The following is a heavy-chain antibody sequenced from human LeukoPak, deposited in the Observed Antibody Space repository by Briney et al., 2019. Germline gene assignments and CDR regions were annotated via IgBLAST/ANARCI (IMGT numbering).Heavy chain of an antibody. CDR3: AREMTSTYYYGMDV. CDR2: ISYDGSNK. Sequence: GGSLRLSCAASGFTFSSYAMHWVRQAPGKGLEWVAVISYDGSNKYYADPVKGRFTISRDNSKNTLYLQMNSLRAEDTAVYYCAREMTSTYYYGMDVWGQGTTVTVSS. J-gene: IGHJ6*02. CDR1: GFTFSSYA. V-gene: IGHV3-30*04.